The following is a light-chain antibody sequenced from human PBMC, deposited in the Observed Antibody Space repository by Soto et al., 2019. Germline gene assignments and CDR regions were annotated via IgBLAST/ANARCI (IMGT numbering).Light chain of an antibody. V-gene: IGKV1-39*01. CDR1: QSISSC. Sequence: EIQLTQSPSTLSASLGERVTITGRASQSISSCLAWYQQKPGKAPKLLIYHASTLQSGVPSRFSGSGSGTDFTLTISSLKPEDCAIYYCQQSYSTLGTLGQGTKVDIK. J-gene: IGKJ1*01. CDR3: QQSYSTLGT. CDR2: HAS.